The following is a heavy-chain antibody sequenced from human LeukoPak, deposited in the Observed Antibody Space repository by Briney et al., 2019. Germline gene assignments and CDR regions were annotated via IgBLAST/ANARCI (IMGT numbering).Heavy chain of an antibody. D-gene: IGHD5-18*01. V-gene: IGHV4-59*01. CDR2: IYYSGST. CDR3: ARDRYGTAMVTSGAFDI. Sequence: SETLSLTCTDSGGSISSYYWSWIRQPPGKGLEWIGYIYYSGSTNYNPSLKSRVTISVDTSKNQFSLKLSSVTAADTAVYYCARDRYGTAMVTSGAFDIWGQGTMVTVSS. J-gene: IGHJ3*02. CDR1: GGSISSYY.